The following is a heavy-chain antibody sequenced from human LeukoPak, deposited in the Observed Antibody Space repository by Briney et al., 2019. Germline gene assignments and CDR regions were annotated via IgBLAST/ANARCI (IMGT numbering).Heavy chain of an antibody. CDR2: ISTTEDT. CDR1: GFTFSTYD. D-gene: IGHD1-26*01. CDR3: ARGRSGSYFDS. V-gene: IGHV3-13*04. Sequence: GRSLRLSCAASGFTFSTYDMHWVRQATGNGLEWVSAISTTEDTYYPGSVKGRFTISRENAKSSLYLQMNSLRAEDTAVYYCARGRSGSYFDSWGQGTLVAVSS. J-gene: IGHJ4*02.